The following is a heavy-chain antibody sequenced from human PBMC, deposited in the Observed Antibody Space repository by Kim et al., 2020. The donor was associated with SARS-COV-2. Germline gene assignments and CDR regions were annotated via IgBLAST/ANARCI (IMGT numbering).Heavy chain of an antibody. Sequence: GGSLRLSCAASGFTFSSYEMHWVRQAPGKGLEWVSYISSSGSTIYYADSVKGRFTISRDNAKNSLYLQMNSLRAEDTAVYYCARVSVDIVATEYFDYWGQGTLVTVSS. D-gene: IGHD5-12*01. J-gene: IGHJ4*02. CDR1: GFTFSSYE. V-gene: IGHV3-48*03. CDR3: ARVSVDIVATEYFDY. CDR2: ISSSGSTI.